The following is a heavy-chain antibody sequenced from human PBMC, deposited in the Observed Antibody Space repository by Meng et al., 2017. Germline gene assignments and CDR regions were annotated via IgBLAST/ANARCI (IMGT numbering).Heavy chain of an antibody. CDR1: GGSFSGYY. CDR3: ARRGIAARPFYY. CDR2: INHSGST. J-gene: IGHJ4*02. Sequence: QVQLQQWSAGLLKPSENLFLTCAVYGGSFSGYYWSWIRQTPGKGLEWIGEINHSGSTNYNPSLKSLVTISVETSKNQFSLKLSSVTAADTAVYYCARRGIAARPFYYWGQGTLVTVSS. V-gene: IGHV4-34*01. D-gene: IGHD6-6*01.